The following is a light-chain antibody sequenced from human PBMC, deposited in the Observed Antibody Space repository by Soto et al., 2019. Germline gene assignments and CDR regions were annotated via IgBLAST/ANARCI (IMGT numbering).Light chain of an antibody. J-gene: IGKJ5*01. CDR3: QQGSNWPAIT. V-gene: IGKV3-11*01. CDR2: DAS. Sequence: EIVLTQSPANLSLSPGERATLSGRASQSVSSSLAWYQHKPGQAPRLRIYDASNSATGIPARFSGSGSGTDFTLTISSLEPEDFAVYYCQQGSNWPAITFGQGTRLEIK. CDR1: QSVSSS.